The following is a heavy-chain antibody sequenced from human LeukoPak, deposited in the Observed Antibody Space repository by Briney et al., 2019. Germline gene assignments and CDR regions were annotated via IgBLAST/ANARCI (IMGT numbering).Heavy chain of an antibody. J-gene: IGHJ4*02. D-gene: IGHD1-1*01. V-gene: IGHV3-49*04. Sequence: GGSLRLSCTASGLTFGDYAMSWVRQAPGKGLEWVGFIRSKAYGGTTEYAASVKGRFTISRDDSKSIAYLQMNSLKTEDTAVYYCTRDRGYNWNDLPIDYWGQGTLVTVSS. CDR3: TRDRGYNWNDLPIDY. CDR1: GLTFGDYA. CDR2: IRSKAYGGTT.